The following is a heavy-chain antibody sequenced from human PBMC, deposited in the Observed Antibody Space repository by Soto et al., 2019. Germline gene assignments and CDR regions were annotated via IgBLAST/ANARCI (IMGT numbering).Heavy chain of an antibody. J-gene: IGHJ5*02. CDR1: GGSISSYY. V-gene: IGHV4-59*08. Sequence: PSETLSLTCTVSGGSISSYYWSWIRQPPGKGLEWIGYIYYSGSTNYNPSLKSRVTISVDTSKNQFSLKLSSVTAADTAVYYCARLHAFVNYDFWSGPWAGWFDPWGQGTLVTVS. CDR2: IYYSGST. D-gene: IGHD3-3*01. CDR3: ARLHAFVNYDFWSGPWAGWFDP.